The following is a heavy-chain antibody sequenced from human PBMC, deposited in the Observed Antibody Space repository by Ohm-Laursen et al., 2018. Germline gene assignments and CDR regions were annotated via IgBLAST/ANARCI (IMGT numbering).Heavy chain of an antibody. Sequence: SLRLSCSASGFTVNNNYMSWVRQAPGKGLEWVSVIHSGGNTYYVDSVKGRFTISRDNSKNTLYLQMNSLRGEDTAVYYCATAGPYSGDDYWGQGTLVNVSS. D-gene: IGHD6-25*01. V-gene: IGHV3-53*01. CDR3: ATAGPYSGDDY. J-gene: IGHJ4*02. CDR2: IHSGGNT. CDR1: GFTVNNNY.